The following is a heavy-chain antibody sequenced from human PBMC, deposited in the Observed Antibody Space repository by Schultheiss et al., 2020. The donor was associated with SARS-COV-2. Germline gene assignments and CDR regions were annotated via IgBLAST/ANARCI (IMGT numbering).Heavy chain of an antibody. CDR2: IYWDDDK. D-gene: IGHD3-10*01. J-gene: IGHJ6*02. V-gene: IGHV2-5*02. CDR3: ARIRHYGSGKEYYYSYGLDV. Sequence: SGPTLVKPTQTLTLTCTFSGFSLSTSGVGVGWIRQPPGKALEWLALIYWDDDKRYSTSLKTRLTISKDTSKNQVVLTMTNLDPVDTATYYCARIRHYGSGKEYYYSYGLDVWGQGTTVTVSS. CDR1: GFSLSTSGVG.